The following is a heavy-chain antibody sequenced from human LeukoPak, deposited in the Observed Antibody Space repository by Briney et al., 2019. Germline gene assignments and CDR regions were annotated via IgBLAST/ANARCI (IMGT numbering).Heavy chain of an antibody. J-gene: IGHJ4*02. Sequence: SQTLSLTCAISGDSVSSNSAAWNWIRQSPSRGLEWLGRTYHRSKWYNNYAVSVKSRITITPDTSKNQFSLQLNSVTPEDTAVYYCAREDCSGGSCYGGFDCWGQGTLVTVSS. V-gene: IGHV6-1*01. D-gene: IGHD2-15*01. CDR1: GDSVSSNSAA. CDR3: AREDCSGGSCYGGFDC. CDR2: TYHRSKWYN.